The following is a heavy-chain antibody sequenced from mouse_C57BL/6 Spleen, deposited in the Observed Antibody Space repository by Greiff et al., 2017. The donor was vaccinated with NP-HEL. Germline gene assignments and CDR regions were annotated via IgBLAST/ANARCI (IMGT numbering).Heavy chain of an antibody. V-gene: IGHV1-52*01. CDR2: IDPSDSET. J-gene: IGHJ2*01. CDR1: GYTFTSYW. Sequence: QVQLQQPGAELVRPGSSVKLSCKASGYTFTSYWMHWVKQRPIQGLEWIGNIDPSDSETHYNQKFKDKATLTVDKSSSTAYMQLSSLTSEDSAVYYCARERIFSYDYFDYWGQGTTLTVSS. CDR3: ARERIFSYDYFDY. D-gene: IGHD1-1*01.